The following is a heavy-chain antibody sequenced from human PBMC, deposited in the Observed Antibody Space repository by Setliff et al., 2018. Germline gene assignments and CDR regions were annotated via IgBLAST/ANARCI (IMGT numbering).Heavy chain of an antibody. CDR3: AKVGCSGGSCYPYYFDY. J-gene: IGHJ4*02. CDR1: GFTFSSYG. Sequence: PGESLRLSCAASGFTFSSYGMHWVRQAPGKGLEWVAFIRYDGSNKYYADSVKGRFTISRDNSKNTLYLQMNSLRAEDTAVYYCAKVGCSGGSCYPYYFDYWGQGTLVTVSS. V-gene: IGHV3-30*02. CDR2: IRYDGSNK. D-gene: IGHD2-15*01.